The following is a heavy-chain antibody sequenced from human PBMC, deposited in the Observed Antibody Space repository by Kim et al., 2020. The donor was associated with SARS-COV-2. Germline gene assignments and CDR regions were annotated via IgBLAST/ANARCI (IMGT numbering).Heavy chain of an antibody. CDR3: TRGGYSGYPIDY. V-gene: IGHV3-49*04. J-gene: IGHJ4*02. CDR2: IRSKAYGGTT. Sequence: GGSLRLSCTASGFTFGDYAMSWVRQAPGKGLEWVGFIRSKAYGGTTEYAASVKGRFTISRDDSKSIAYLQMNSLKTEDTAVYYCTRGGYSGYPIDYWGQGTLVTVSS. D-gene: IGHD5-12*01. CDR1: GFTFGDYA.